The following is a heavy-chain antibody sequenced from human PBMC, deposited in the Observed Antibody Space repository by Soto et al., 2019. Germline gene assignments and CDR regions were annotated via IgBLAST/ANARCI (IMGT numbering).Heavy chain of an antibody. CDR1: GFTFSSYG. CDR2: IWYDGSNK. Sequence: GGSLRLSCAASGFTFSSYGMHWVRQAPGKGLEWVAVIWYDGSNKYYADSVKGRFTISRDNSKNTLYLQMNSLRAEDTAVYYCARGNYYGSGRPSHYYYYYMDVWGKGTTVTVSS. J-gene: IGHJ6*03. CDR3: ARGNYYGSGRPSHYYYYYMDV. V-gene: IGHV3-33*01. D-gene: IGHD3-10*01.